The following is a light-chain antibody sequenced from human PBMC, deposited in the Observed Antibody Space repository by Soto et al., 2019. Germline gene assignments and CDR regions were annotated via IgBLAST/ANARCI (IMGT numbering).Light chain of an antibody. CDR2: EVS. V-gene: IGLV2-14*01. J-gene: IGLJ1*01. CDR1: SSDVGAYNY. CDR3: LSFTTDWTHV. Sequence: QSVLTQPASVSGSPGQSITISCTGTSSDVGAYNYVSWFQQHPGKAPTLIISEVSNRPSGVSNRFSGSKSGNAASLTISGLQAEDEADYFCLSFTTDWTHVFGTGTKVT.